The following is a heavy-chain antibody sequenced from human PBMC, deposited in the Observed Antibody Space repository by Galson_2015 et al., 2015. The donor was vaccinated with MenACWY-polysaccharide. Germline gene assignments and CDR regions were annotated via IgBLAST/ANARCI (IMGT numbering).Heavy chain of an antibody. D-gene: IGHD1-1*01. CDR3: TKDFDWNDGH. CDR1: GFTFSRYW. J-gene: IGHJ4*02. V-gene: IGHV3-74*01. CDR2: INGDGNST. Sequence: SLRLSCAASGFTFSRYWMHWIRHAPGKGLVWVSRINGDGNSTNCADSVKGRFTISRDNAKNTLYSQMNSLRAEDTAVYYCTKDFDWNDGHWGQGTLVTVSS.